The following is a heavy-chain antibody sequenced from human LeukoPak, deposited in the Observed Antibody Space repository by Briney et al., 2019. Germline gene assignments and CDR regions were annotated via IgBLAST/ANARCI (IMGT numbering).Heavy chain of an antibody. V-gene: IGHV3-48*02. Sequence: QTGGSLRLSCAASGFTFSSYTMHWVRHAPGKGLEGISYISGGSSTIHYAYSVKGRFTVSRDNARNSLYLQMNSLRDEDTAVYYCARRDYGSGSFFGIDYWGQGTLVIVSS. CDR1: GFTFSSYT. J-gene: IGHJ4*02. CDR2: ISGGSSTI. D-gene: IGHD3-10*01. CDR3: ARRDYGSGSFFGIDY.